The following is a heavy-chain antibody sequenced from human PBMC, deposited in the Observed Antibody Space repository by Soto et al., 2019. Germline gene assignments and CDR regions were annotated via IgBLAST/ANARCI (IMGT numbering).Heavy chain of an antibody. Sequence: QVELQESGPGLVKPSETLSLTCSVSGASITSHYWSWIRQSAGEGLQWIGRVYVRGATNYNPSLKSRVTISGDTSKNQFSLKLTSVTAADTAVYYCARSSGDDFFYYGMDVWGHGTTVTVSS. D-gene: IGHD4-17*01. CDR1: GASITSHY. J-gene: IGHJ6*02. V-gene: IGHV4-4*07. CDR3: ARSSGDDFFYYGMDV. CDR2: VYVRGAT.